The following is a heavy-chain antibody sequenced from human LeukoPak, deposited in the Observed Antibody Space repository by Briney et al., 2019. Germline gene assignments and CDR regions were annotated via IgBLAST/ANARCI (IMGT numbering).Heavy chain of an antibody. J-gene: IGHJ6*02. CDR3: AKVGDFWSGLAYNYYYGMDV. D-gene: IGHD3-3*01. CDR1: GFTFSSYA. Sequence: GASLRLSCAASGFTFSSYAMSWVRQAPGKGLEWVSAISGSGGSTYYADSVKGRLTISRDNSKNTLYLQMNSLRAEDTAVYYCAKVGDFWSGLAYNYYYGMDVWGQGTTVTVSS. V-gene: IGHV3-23*01. CDR2: ISGSGGST.